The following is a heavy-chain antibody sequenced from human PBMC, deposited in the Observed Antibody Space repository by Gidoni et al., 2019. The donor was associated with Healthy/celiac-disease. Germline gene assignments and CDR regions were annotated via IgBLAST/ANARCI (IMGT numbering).Heavy chain of an antibody. J-gene: IGHJ4*02. Sequence: EVQLVESGGGLVQPGGSLRLSCAASGFTVSRNYMRWVRQAPGKGLEWVSVIDSGGSTYYADSVKGRFTISRDNSKNTLYLQMNSLRAEDTAVYYCARDPPHCSGGSCYLYWGQGTLVTVSS. CDR1: GFTVSRNY. D-gene: IGHD2-15*01. CDR3: ARDPPHCSGGSCYLY. V-gene: IGHV3-66*01. CDR2: IDSGGST.